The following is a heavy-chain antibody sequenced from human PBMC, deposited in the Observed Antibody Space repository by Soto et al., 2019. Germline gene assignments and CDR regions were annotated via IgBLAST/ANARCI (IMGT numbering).Heavy chain of an antibody. Sequence: PGGSLRLSCAASGFTFSSYWMSWVRQAPGKGLEWVANIKQDGSEKYYVDSVKGRFTISRDNAKNSLYLQMNSLRAEDTAVYYCVGDRDTTTPMVHGNYWGQRTPVTVSS. CDR3: VGDRDTTTPMVHGNY. CDR2: IKQDGSEK. CDR1: GFTFSSYW. D-gene: IGHD5-18*01. J-gene: IGHJ4*02. V-gene: IGHV3-7*01.